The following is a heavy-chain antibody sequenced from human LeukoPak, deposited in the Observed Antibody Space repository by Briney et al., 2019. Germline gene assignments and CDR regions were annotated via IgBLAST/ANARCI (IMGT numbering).Heavy chain of an antibody. CDR2: IYSGGST. CDR1: GFTVSSNY. J-gene: IGHJ4*02. CDR3: ARGIAVADTSFFDY. Sequence: GGSLRLSCAASGFTVSSNYMTWVRQAPGKGLEWVSVIYSGGSTYYADSVKGRFTISRDNSKSTLYLQMNSLRVEDTAVYYCARGIAVADTSFFDYWGQGTLVTVSS. V-gene: IGHV3-66*01. D-gene: IGHD6-19*01.